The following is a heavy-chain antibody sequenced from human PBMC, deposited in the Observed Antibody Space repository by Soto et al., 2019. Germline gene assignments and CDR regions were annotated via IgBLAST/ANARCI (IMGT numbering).Heavy chain of an antibody. CDR3: AKDAVYNDGLWLVAN. Sequence: GGSLRLSCAASGFTFSDYYMSWVRQAPGGRPEWLSFISNGATTVTYADSIKGRFTISKDNSKNTLYLQMNSLRAEDTAIYYCAKDAVYNDGLWLVANWGQGTLVTVSS. J-gene: IGHJ4*02. CDR1: GFTFSDYY. D-gene: IGHD5-12*01. V-gene: IGHV3-11*01. CDR2: ISNGATTV.